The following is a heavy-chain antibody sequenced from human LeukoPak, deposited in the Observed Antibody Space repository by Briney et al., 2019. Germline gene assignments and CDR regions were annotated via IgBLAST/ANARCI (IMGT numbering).Heavy chain of an antibody. CDR1: GFTFGDFV. Sequence: PGGSLRLSCAASGFTFGDFVMNWVRQAPGKGLEWVSSITGHADKTYYADSVKGRFTISRDNSKNTMSVQMDDLRAEDTAVYYCTRYNNDHFDYWGQGTLVTVSS. D-gene: IGHD1-14*01. V-gene: IGHV3-23*01. CDR3: TRYNNDHFDY. J-gene: IGHJ4*02. CDR2: ITGHADKT.